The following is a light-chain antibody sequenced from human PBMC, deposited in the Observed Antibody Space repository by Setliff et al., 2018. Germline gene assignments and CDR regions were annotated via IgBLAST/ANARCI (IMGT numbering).Light chain of an antibody. V-gene: IGLV1-40*01. CDR3: QSYDISLSVWV. Sequence: QSALTQPPSVSGAPGQRVTISCTGSSSNIGAGYDVHWYQQLPGIAPKLLIFGNANRPSGVPDRFSGSKSGTSASLAITGLQTEDESDYYCQSYDISLSVWVFGGGTKGTVL. CDR2: GNA. CDR1: SSNIGAGYD. J-gene: IGLJ3*02.